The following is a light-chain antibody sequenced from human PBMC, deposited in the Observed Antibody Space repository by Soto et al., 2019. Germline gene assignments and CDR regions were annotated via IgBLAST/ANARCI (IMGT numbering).Light chain of an antibody. CDR3: LLFSGGAYV. J-gene: IGLJ1*01. CDR1: TGAVTSDYY. V-gene: IGLV7-43*01. Sequence: QAVVTQEPSLTVSPGETVTLTCASSTGAVTSDYYPNWFQQKHGQAPTSLIYNTHNRHSWTPARFSGSLLGNRAALTLSGALPEDEAEYYCLLFSGGAYVFGPGTKVTVL. CDR2: NTH.